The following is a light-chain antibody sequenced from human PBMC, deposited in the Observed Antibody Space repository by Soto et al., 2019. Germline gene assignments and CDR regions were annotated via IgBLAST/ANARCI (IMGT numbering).Light chain of an antibody. J-gene: IGKJ1*01. Sequence: EIVMTQSPATLSVSPGERATLSCRSRQRVSSNLAGYQQKPGQAPRTLSYGASTRATGIPARFSGSGSGTEFTLTISSLQSEDLAVYDCQQYNNWPPTFGQGTKVDIK. CDR2: GAS. V-gene: IGKV3-15*01. CDR1: QRVSSN. CDR3: QQYNNWPPT.